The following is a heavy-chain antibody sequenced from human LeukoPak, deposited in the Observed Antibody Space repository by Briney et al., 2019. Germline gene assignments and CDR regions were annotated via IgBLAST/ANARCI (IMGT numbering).Heavy chain of an antibody. CDR3: ARRPLIVATLDY. J-gene: IGHJ4*02. D-gene: IGHD5-12*01. CDR1: GFTFSSYA. V-gene: IGHV3-30-3*01. Sequence: GGSLRLSCAASGFTFSSYAMHWVRQAPGKGLEWVAVISYDGSNKYYADSVKGRFTISRDNSKNTLYLQMNSLRAEDTAVYYCARRPLIVATLDYWGQGTLVTVSS. CDR2: ISYDGSNK.